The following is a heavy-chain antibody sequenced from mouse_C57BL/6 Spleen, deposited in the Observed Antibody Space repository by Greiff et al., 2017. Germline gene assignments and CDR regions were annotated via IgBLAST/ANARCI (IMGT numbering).Heavy chain of an antibody. CDR1: GYTFTSYW. CDR2: IYPSDSET. D-gene: IGHD1-1*01. Sequence: VQLQQPGAELVRPGSSVKLSCKASGYTFTSYWMDWVKQRPGQGLEWIGNIYPSDSETHYNQKFKDKATLTVDKSSSTAYMQLSSLTSEDSAVYYCARTTTVAGAYWGQGTLVTVSA. CDR3: ARTTTVAGAY. V-gene: IGHV1-61*01. J-gene: IGHJ3*01.